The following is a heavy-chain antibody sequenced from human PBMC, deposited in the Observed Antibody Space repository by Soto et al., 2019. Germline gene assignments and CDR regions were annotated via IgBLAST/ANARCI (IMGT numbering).Heavy chain of an antibody. Sequence: QVQLQESGPGLVKPSETLSLTCTVSGGSVSSGSYYWSWIRQPPGKGLEWIGYIYSSGSTDYNPSLKSRVAISIDTSKNQCSLKLSSVTAADAAVYYGARDGYTNIYYWGQGTLVAVSS. CDR1: GGSVSSGSYY. CDR3: ARDGYTNIYY. CDR2: IYSSGST. V-gene: IGHV4-61*01. J-gene: IGHJ4*02. D-gene: IGHD5-12*01.